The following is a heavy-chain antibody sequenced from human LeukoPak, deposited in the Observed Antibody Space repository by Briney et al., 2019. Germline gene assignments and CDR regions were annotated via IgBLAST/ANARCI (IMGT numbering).Heavy chain of an antibody. J-gene: IGHJ5*02. V-gene: IGHV4-61*02. CDR1: GGSISSGSYY. CDR2: IYTSGST. Sequence: SQTLSLTCTVSGGSISSGSYYWSWIRQPAGKGLEWIGRIYTSGSTNYNPTLKSRVTISVDTSKNQFSLKLSSVTAADSAVYYCARDFLTGTVFGVVHNLFDPWGQGTLVTVSS. CDR3: ARDFLTGTVFGVVHNLFDP. D-gene: IGHD3-3*01.